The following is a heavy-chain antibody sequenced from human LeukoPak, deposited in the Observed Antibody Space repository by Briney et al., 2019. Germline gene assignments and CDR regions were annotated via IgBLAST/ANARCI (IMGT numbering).Heavy chain of an antibody. CDR3: TKDRVWNSFDS. Sequence: AGGSLRLSCAASRFTFSSYAMNWVRQAPGKGLVWVSRINTDGSSTTYVDSVKGRFTISRDNAKNTLYLQMNSLKNEDTAVYYCTKDRVWNSFDSWGQGTLVTVSS. D-gene: IGHD1-1*01. J-gene: IGHJ4*02. V-gene: IGHV3-74*01. CDR2: INTDGSST. CDR1: RFTFSSYA.